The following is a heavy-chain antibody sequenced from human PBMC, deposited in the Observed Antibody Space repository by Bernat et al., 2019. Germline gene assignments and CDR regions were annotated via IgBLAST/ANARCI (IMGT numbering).Heavy chain of an antibody. V-gene: IGHV3-15*01. D-gene: IGHD3-10*01. CDR3: TTWGGGFGTYYFDY. CDR2: IKSKTDGGTT. CDR1: GFTFSNAW. J-gene: IGHJ4*02. Sequence: EVQLVESGGGLVKPGGSLRLSCAVSGFTFSNAWMSWVRQAPGKGLEWVGRIKSKTDGGTTDYAAPVKGRFTISRDDSKNTLYLQMNSLKTEDTAVYYCTTWGGGFGTYYFDYWGQGTLVTVSS.